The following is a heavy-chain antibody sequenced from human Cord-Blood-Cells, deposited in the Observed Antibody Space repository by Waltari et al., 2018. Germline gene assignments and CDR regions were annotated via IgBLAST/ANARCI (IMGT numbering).Heavy chain of an antibody. CDR3: ARDYSQLGDAFDI. J-gene: IGHJ3*02. Sequence: EVQLVESGGGLVQPGGALSLSCAASGFTFSSYWMSWVRQAPGKGGCGVANIKKGGSGKYEVNAVRGRVTISVDNAKDALDLQMNSLRAEDTAVYYCARDYSQLGDAFDIWGQGTMVTVSS. V-gene: IGHV3-7*01. D-gene: IGHD6-13*01. CDR2: IKKGGSGK. CDR1: GFTFSSYW.